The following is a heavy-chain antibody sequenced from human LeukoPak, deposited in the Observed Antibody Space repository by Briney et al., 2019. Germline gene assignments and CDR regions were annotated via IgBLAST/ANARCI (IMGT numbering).Heavy chain of an antibody. J-gene: IGHJ3*02. CDR1: GGSFSGYY. V-gene: IGHV4-34*01. CDR3: ARRITMVRGGRIDI. CDR2: INHSGST. D-gene: IGHD3-10*01. Sequence: SETLSLTCAVYGGSFSGYYWIWIRQPPGKGLEWIGEINHSGSTNYNRSLKSRVTISLDTSKNQFSLKLSSGTAADTAVYYCARRITMVRGGRIDIWGQGTMVTVSS.